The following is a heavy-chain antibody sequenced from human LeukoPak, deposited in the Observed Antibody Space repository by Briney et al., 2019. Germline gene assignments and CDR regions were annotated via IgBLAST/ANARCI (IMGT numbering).Heavy chain of an antibody. D-gene: IGHD6-19*01. CDR1: GFTFSSYW. CDR3: ARDHSSGWYIDY. J-gene: IGHJ4*02. V-gene: IGHV3-74*01. CDR2: INSDGSST. Sequence: GGSLRLSCAASGFTFSSYWMHWVRQAPGKGLVWVSRINSDGSSTSYADSVKDRFTISRDNAKNTLYLQMNSLRAEDTAVYYCARDHSSGWYIDYWGQGTLVTVSS.